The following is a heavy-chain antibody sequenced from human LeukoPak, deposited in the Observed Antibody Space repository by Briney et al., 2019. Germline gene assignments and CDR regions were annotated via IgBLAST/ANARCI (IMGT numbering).Heavy chain of an antibody. D-gene: IGHD6-19*01. CDR2: IDWDDDK. J-gene: IGHJ4*02. CDR1: GFSLSTSGVG. Sequence: ESGPTLVNPTQTLTLTCTFSGFSLSTSGVGVSWIRQPPGKALEWLARIDWDDDKYYSTSLKTRLTISKDTSKNQVVLTMTNMDPVDTATYYCARILLRSGSGWYLNDYWGQGTLVTVSS. CDR3: ARILLRSGSGWYLNDY. V-gene: IGHV2-70*11.